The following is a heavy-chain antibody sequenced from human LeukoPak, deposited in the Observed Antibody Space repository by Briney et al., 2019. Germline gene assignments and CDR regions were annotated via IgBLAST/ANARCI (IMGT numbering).Heavy chain of an antibody. CDR3: VKEARGYHYTYFDY. V-gene: IGHV3-13*01. CDR1: GFTLGGHD. D-gene: IGHD5-18*01. J-gene: IGHJ4*02. CDR2: VSAGHHA. Sequence: GGSLRLSCTASGFTLGGHDVHWVRQTTGDGLEWVAAVSAGHHAFYAGSVKGRFTVSREDAKNSLYLQMNSLRAGDTAVDYCVKEARGYHYTYFDYWGQGSLVTVSS.